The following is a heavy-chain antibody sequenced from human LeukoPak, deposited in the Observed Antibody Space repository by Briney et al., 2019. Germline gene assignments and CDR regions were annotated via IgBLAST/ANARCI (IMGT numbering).Heavy chain of an antibody. CDR1: GFTFSSYA. CDR3: ARVHRGSGYLDDY. J-gene: IGHJ4*02. Sequence: GGSLRLSCAASGFTFSSYAMHWVRQAPGKGLEYVSAISSNGGSTYYANSVKGRFTISRDSSKNTLYLQMGSLRAEDMAVYYCARVHRGSGYLDDYWGQGTLVTVSS. D-gene: IGHD3-22*01. CDR2: ISSNGGST. V-gene: IGHV3-64*01.